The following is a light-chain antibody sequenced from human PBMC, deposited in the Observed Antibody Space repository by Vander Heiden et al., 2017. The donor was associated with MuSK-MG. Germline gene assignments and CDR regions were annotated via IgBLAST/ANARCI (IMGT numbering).Light chain of an antibody. V-gene: IGKV1-33*01. Sequence: DIQMTQSPSSLSASVGDRVTITCQASQDISNYLNWYQQKPGKAPKLLIYDASNLETRVPSRFSGSGSGTDFTFTISSLQPEDIATYYCQQDDNLPPTFGQGTKVEIK. CDR3: QQDDNLPPT. CDR2: DAS. J-gene: IGKJ1*01. CDR1: QDISNY.